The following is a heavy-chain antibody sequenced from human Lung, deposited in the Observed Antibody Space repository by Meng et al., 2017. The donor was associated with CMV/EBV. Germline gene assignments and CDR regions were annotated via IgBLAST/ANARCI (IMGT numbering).Heavy chain of an antibody. Sequence: ASXXVSXKASGYTFTAHYFHWVRQAPGQGLEWMGWIHPHRGDTNYAQQFQGRVTLTRDTSINTGYMELTRLTSDDTAVYYCARDQKEEGDNWFDPWAQGTXVTVSS. CDR1: GYTFTAHY. V-gene: IGHV1-2*02. CDR2: IHPHRGDT. CDR3: ARDQKEEGDNWFDP. J-gene: IGHJ5*02.